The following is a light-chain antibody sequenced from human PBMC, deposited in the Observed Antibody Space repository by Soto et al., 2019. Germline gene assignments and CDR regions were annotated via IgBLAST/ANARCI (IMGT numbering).Light chain of an antibody. CDR1: QSVSSSY. CDR3: QQRNVWPPVT. CDR2: GAF. Sequence: EILMTQSPATLSVSPGERATLSCRASQSVSSSYLAWYQQKPGQAPRLLIYGAFNRATGIPARFSGSGSGTDFTLTISSLEPEDSAVYYCQQRNVWPPVTFGQGTRLEIK. V-gene: IGKV3D-20*02. J-gene: IGKJ5*01.